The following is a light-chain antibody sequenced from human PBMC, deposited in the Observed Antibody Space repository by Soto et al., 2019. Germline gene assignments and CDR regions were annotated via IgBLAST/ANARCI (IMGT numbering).Light chain of an antibody. CDR2: DIN. Sequence: QSALTQPRSVSGSPGQSVTISCTGTSNDIGGYDYVSWFQQHPGNAPKLMIFDINERPSGVPDRFSGSKSGDTASLTISGLQSEDEADYFCCAYAGSYTFVFGTATKVTVL. V-gene: IGLV2-11*01. J-gene: IGLJ1*01. CDR3: CAYAGSYTFV. CDR1: SNDIGGYDY.